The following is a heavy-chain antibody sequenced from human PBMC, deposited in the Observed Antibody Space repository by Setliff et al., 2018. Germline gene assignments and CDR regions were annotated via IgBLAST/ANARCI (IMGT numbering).Heavy chain of an antibody. CDR1: GYSISSGYY. CDR2: FFHTGNT. J-gene: IGHJ4*02. CDR3: ARAGSAAAGRKGVFGY. V-gene: IGHV4-38-2*02. Sequence: SSETLSLTCTVSGYSISSGYYWGWIRQPTGKGLEWLGSFFHTGNTYYNPSLEGRVTFTRDTSTSTLYMELSSLISEDTAVYYCARAGSAAAGRKGVFGYWGQGSLVTVSS. D-gene: IGHD6-13*01.